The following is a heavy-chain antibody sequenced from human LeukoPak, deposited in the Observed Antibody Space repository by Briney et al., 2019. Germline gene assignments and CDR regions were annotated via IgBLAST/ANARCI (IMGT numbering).Heavy chain of an antibody. CDR1: GDSISSYY. J-gene: IGHJ4*02. CDR2: IYYTGST. Sequence: ASETLSLTCTVSGDSISSYYWSWTRQPPGKGLEWIGYIYYTGSTNYNPSLKSRVTISVDTSKNQFSLKLSSVTAADTAVYYCAKQRSSGWDFDYWGQGTLITVSS. CDR3: AKQRSSGWDFDY. V-gene: IGHV4-59*08. D-gene: IGHD6-19*01.